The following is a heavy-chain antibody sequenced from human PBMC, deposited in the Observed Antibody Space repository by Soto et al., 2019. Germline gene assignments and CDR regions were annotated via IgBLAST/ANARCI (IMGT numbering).Heavy chain of an antibody. Sequence: QVQLVQSGAEVKRPGASVKISCKASGFSPTTYAFSWVRRAPGKGLEWMGLISADTGEPRYAQKFQGRVAMTTDTSTRTAYMELSGLTSDDTAVYYCGVSAGLDFWGQGTRVTVSS. V-gene: IGHV1-18*01. D-gene: IGHD6-13*01. CDR2: ISADTGEP. CDR3: GVSAGLDF. CDR1: GFSPTTYA. J-gene: IGHJ4*02.